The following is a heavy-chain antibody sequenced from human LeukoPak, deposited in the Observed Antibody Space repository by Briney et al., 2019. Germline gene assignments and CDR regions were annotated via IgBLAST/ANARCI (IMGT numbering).Heavy chain of an antibody. D-gene: IGHD3-9*01. CDR2: ISSNGGST. Sequence: RTGGSLRLSCAASGFTFSVSVMHWVRQAPGKGLVYVSVISSNGGSTSYANSVKGRFTISRDNSENTLYLQMGSLRAEDMAVYYCASSVLNYDILTGYYPGGFDYWGQGTLVTVSS. CDR3: ASSVLNYDILTGYYPGGFDY. V-gene: IGHV3-64*01. J-gene: IGHJ4*02. CDR1: GFTFSVSV.